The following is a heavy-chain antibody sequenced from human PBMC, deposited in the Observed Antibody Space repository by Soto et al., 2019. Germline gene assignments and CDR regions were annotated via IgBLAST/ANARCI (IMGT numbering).Heavy chain of an antibody. CDR3: ARESGGGTSPGYGSFDY. V-gene: IGHV4-59*01. D-gene: IGHD1-1*01. CDR2: IYYSGNT. J-gene: IGHJ4*02. CDR1: GDSISSYY. Sequence: QVQLQESGPGLVKPSETLSLTCTVSGDSISSYYWSWIRQPPGKGLEWIGYIYYSGNTHYNPSLKSRVTISVDTSNNQFSLKLSSVTAADTAVYYCARESGGGTSPGYGSFDYWGQGTLVTVSS.